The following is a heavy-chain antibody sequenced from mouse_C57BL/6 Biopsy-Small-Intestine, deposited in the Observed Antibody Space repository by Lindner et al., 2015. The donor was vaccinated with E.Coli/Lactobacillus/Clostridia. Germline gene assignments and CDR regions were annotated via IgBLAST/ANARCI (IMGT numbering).Heavy chain of an antibody. CDR3: TTGDYDGDAY. J-gene: IGHJ3*01. V-gene: IGHV14-4*01. Sequence: VQLQESGAELVRPGASVKLSCTASSFNIKDDYMHWVKQRPEQGLEWIGWIDPENGDTEYASKFQGKATITADTSSNTAYLQLSSLTSEDTAVYYCTTGDYDGDAYWGQGTLVTVSA. D-gene: IGHD2-4*01. CDR1: SFNIKDDY. CDR2: IDPENGDT.